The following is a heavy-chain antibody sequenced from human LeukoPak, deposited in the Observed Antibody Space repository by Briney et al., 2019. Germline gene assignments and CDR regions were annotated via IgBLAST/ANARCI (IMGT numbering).Heavy chain of an antibody. CDR1: GFTFSTYS. CDR2: ISGSSSTI. D-gene: IGHD3-22*01. CDR3: ARGYGSSGYYYPRY. V-gene: IGHV3-48*01. J-gene: IGHJ4*02. Sequence: PGGSLRLSCAASGFTFSTYSMNWVRQPPGKGLEWVSYISGSSSTIYYADSVKGRFTISRDNAKNSLYLQMNSLRAEDTAVYYCARGYGSSGYYYPRYWGQGTLVTVSS.